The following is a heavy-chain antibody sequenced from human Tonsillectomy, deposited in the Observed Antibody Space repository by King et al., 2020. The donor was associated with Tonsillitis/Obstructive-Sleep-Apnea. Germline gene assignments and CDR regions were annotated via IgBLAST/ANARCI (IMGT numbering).Heavy chain of an antibody. CDR3: ARLRGYSYGS. CDR1: GYSFTSYW. CDR2: IDPSDSYS. V-gene: IGHV5-10-1*01. Sequence: EVQLVESGAEVKKPGESLRISCKGSGYSFTSYWITWVRQMPGKCLECMGRIDPSDSYSNDRPSFQDHVTISADKSISTAYPQWSSLKASDTAMYYCARLRGYSYGSWGQGTLVTVSS. J-gene: IGHJ5*02. D-gene: IGHD5-18*01.